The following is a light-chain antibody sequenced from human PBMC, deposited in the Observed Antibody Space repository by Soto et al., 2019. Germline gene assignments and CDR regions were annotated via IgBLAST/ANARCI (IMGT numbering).Light chain of an antibody. Sequence: EIVLTQSPGTLSLSPGERATLSCRASQSVSSSYLAWYQQKPGQAPRLLIYGASSSATGIPDRFSGSGSGTDFTLTISRLEPEDFAVYYCQQYCNSPWTFGQGTKVEIK. CDR1: QSVSSSY. CDR2: GAS. V-gene: IGKV3-20*01. J-gene: IGKJ1*01. CDR3: QQYCNSPWT.